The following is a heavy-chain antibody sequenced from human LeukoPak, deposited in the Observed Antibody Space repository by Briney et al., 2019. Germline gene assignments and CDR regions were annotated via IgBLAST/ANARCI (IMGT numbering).Heavy chain of an antibody. CDR2: ISGSGGST. V-gene: IGHV3-23*01. CDR1: GFRFSSYA. CDR3: AKSPRTGDYYYYGMDV. Sequence: GGSLRLSCAASGFRFSSYAMSWVRQAPGKGLEWVSAISGSGGSTYYADSVKGRFTISRDNSENTLSLQMNSLRAEDTAVYYCAKSPRTGDYYYYGMDVWGQGTTVTVSS. J-gene: IGHJ6*02. D-gene: IGHD3-10*01.